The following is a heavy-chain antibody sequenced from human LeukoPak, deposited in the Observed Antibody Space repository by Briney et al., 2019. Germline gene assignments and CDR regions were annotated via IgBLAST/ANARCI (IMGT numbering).Heavy chain of an antibody. Sequence: PGGSLRLSCAASGFTFSNYAMSWVRQAPGKGLEWVSAISGSGGSTYYADSVKGRFIISRDNSKNTLYLQMNSLRAEDTAVYYCAKDLWDAVPEVAFDYWGQGTLVTVSS. CDR2: ISGSGGST. J-gene: IGHJ4*02. CDR3: AKDLWDAVPEVAFDY. CDR1: GFTFSNYA. V-gene: IGHV3-23*01. D-gene: IGHD2-2*01.